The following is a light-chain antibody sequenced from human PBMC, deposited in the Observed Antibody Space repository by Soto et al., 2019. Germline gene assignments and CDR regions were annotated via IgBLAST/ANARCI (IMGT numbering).Light chain of an antibody. CDR3: QQYDKWPPT. J-gene: IGKJ1*01. CDR2: DAS. Sequence: EIVMTQSPATLSVSPGERATLSCRASQSVSRYLGWYQRKPGQAPRLLISDASTRATGVPARFSGSGSGTEFTLTISSLQSEDFAVYYCQQYDKWPPTFGQGTKVEIK. V-gene: IGKV3-15*01. CDR1: QSVSRY.